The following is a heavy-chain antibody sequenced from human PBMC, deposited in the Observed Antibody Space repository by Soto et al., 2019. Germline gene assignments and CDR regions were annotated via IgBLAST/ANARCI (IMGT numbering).Heavy chain of an antibody. V-gene: IGHV3-7*01. D-gene: IGHD4-17*01. Sequence: EVQLVESGGSLVQPGGSLRLSCAASGFTFSSFWMSWVRQAPGKGLEWVANIKQDGSEKYYVDSVRGRFSISRDNAKNSLFLQMNSLRAEDTAVYYCARRPYSDYGDYFDYWGQGTLVTVSS. J-gene: IGHJ4*02. CDR2: IKQDGSEK. CDR1: GFTFSSFW. CDR3: ARRPYSDYGDYFDY.